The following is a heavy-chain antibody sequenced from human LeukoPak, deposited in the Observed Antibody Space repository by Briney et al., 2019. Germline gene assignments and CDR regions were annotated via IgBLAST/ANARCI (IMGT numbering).Heavy chain of an antibody. CDR2: IYYSGST. CDR3: ARGDSSRGSGSYYRSYYFDY. V-gene: IGHV4-59*01. D-gene: IGHD3-10*01. CDR1: GGSISSYY. J-gene: IGHJ4*02. Sequence: KPSETLSLTCTVSGGSISSYYWSWIRQPPGKGLEWIGYIYYSGSTNYNPSLKSRVTISVDTSKNQFSLKLSSVTAADTAVYYCARGDSSRGSGSYYRSYYFDYWGQGTLVTVSS.